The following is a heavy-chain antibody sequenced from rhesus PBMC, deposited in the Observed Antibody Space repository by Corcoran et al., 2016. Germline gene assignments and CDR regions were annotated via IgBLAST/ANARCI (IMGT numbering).Heavy chain of an antibody. CDR2: VVGGTGGT. V-gene: IGHV4-147*01. CDR3: ARGVNDPGHEGY. J-gene: IGHJ4*01. CDR1: GVSLTHSF. Sequence: QVQLQESGPGLVKPSETLSLTCAVSGVSLTHSFCAWIRQAPGKGLEWIGRVVGGTGGTDYNPSLRRRVTISRDAARNQFSLKLTSVTAADSARYYCARGVNDPGHEGYWGQGVLVTVSS. D-gene: IGHD1-32*01.